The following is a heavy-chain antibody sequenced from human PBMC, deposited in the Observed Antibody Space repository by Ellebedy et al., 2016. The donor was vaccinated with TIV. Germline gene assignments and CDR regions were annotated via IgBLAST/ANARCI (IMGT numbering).Heavy chain of an antibody. V-gene: IGHV4-34*01. CDR2: VNQSGRT. Sequence: SETLSLTCGVYGGSFSGYYWSWVRQPPGKGLEWIGEVNQSGRTNYNPSLKSRVTISVDTSKNQFSLRLSSVTSADTAVYYCAEGRSGWYYFDYWGQGTLVTVSS. J-gene: IGHJ4*02. CDR3: AEGRSGWYYFDY. CDR1: GGSFSGYY. D-gene: IGHD6-19*01.